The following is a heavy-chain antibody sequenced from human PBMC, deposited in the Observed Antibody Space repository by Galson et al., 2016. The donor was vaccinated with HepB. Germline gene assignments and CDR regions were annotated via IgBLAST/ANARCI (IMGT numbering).Heavy chain of an antibody. CDR2: IYPGDSDT. Sequence: QSGAEVKKPGESLKISCQGSGYSFAKYWIVWVRQMPGKGLEWMGIIYPGDSDTTYSPSFQGQGPISADQSISTAYLQWSSLKASDTAMYYGARQVGATHDHWGQGTLVTVSS. CDR3: ARQVGATHDH. V-gene: IGHV5-51*01. J-gene: IGHJ4*02. D-gene: IGHD1-26*01. CDR1: GYSFAKYW.